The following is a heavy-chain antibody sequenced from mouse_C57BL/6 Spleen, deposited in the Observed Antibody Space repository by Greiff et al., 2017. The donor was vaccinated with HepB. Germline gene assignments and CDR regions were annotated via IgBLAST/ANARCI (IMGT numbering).Heavy chain of an antibody. Sequence: QVQLQQSGAELVRPGSSVKLSCKASGYTFTSYWMDWVKQRPGQGLEWIGNIYPSDSETHYNQKFKDKATLTVDKSSSTAYMELSSLTSEDSAVYYCARAKNDGSSSAWFACWGKGTLVTVS. J-gene: IGHJ3*01. CDR3: ARAKNDGSSSAWFAC. D-gene: IGHD1-1*01. V-gene: IGHV1-61*01. CDR2: IYPSDSET. CDR1: GYTFTSYW.